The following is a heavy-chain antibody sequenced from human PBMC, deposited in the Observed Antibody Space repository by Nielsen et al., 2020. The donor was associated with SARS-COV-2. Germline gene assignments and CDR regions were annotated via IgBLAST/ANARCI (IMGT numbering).Heavy chain of an antibody. D-gene: IGHD5-18*01. CDR2: IGPSGTST. CDR3: ATQAEGYSHPLDY. CDR1: GLTFGKHA. V-gene: IGHV3-23*01. Sequence: GESLKISCAVSGLTFGKHAMSWVRQAPGKGLEWVSLIGPSGTSTYYADSVKGRFSISRDNSKNTLYLQMNSLRADDTAVYHCATQAEGYSHPLDYWGQGTLVTVS. J-gene: IGHJ4*02.